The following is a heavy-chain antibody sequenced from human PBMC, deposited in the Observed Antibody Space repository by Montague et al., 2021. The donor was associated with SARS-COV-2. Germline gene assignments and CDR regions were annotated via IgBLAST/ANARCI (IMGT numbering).Heavy chain of an antibody. CDR2: IYGSRST. J-gene: IGHJ5*02. CDR1: GGSISRYY. V-gene: IGHV4-4*07. D-gene: IGHD6-25*01. CDR3: AGAEAATGTPDDP. Sequence: SETLSLTCSVSGGSISRYYWSWIRPPAGKGLERIGRIYGSRSTNYNSSLKSRVTLSVDSSKNQFSLRLTSVTAADAAVYYCAGAEAATGTPDDPWGQGILVSV.